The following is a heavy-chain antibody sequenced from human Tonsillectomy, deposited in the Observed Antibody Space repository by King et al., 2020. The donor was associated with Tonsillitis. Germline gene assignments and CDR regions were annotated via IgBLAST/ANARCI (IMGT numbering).Heavy chain of an antibody. Sequence: TLKESGPTLVKPTETLTLTCTFSGFALNTSGVGVGWIRQPPRKALEWLALIFWDDDKRYSPSLRSRLTITKDTSKNQVVLPMTNMDPVDTATYYCAHGTTADAFGFWGQGTMVTVSS. V-gene: IGHV2-5*02. CDR2: IFWDDDK. J-gene: IGHJ3*01. D-gene: IGHD4-11*01. CDR1: GFALNTSGVG. CDR3: AHGTTADAFGF.